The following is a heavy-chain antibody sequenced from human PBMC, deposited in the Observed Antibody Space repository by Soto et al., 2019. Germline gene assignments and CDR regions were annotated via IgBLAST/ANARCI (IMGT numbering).Heavy chain of an antibody. CDR3: AKGERWLQSNALTFGY. V-gene: IGHV3-23*01. D-gene: IGHD5-12*01. CDR1: GFTFSTYA. Sequence: PGGSLRLSCAASGFTFSTYAMSWVRQAPGKGLEWVSAISGSGGSTYYADSVKGRFTVSRDNSKNTLYLQMNSLRAEDTAVYYCAKGERWLQSNALTFGYWGQGTLVTVSS. CDR2: ISGSGGST. J-gene: IGHJ4*02.